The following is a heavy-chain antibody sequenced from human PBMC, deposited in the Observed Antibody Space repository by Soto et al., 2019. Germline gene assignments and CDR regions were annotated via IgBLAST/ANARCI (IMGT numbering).Heavy chain of an antibody. CDR2: IYYTGSP. J-gene: IGHJ4*02. CDR1: GGSMSGSY. CDR3: ARGGWYLDY. V-gene: IGHV4-59*01. Sequence: PSETLSLTCTVSGGSMSGSYWSWVRQCPGKGLEWIAYIYYTGSPEYNPSLTSRVTISVDTSNNQFSLKLSAVTAADTAVYYCARGGWYLDYWGQGTLVTVSS. D-gene: IGHD6-19*01.